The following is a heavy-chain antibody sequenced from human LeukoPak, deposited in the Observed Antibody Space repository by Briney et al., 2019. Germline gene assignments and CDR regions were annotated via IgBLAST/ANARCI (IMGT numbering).Heavy chain of an antibody. CDR3: ARLGRWLQLGYFQH. CDR2: ISSSGSTI. J-gene: IGHJ1*01. CDR1: GGSFSGYY. Sequence: LSLTCAVYGGSFSGYYWSWIRQPPGKGLEWVSYISSSGSTIYYADSVKGRFTISRDNAKNSLYLQMNSLRAEDTAVYYCARLGRWLQLGYFQHWGQGTLVTVSS. D-gene: IGHD5-24*01. V-gene: IGHV3-11*01.